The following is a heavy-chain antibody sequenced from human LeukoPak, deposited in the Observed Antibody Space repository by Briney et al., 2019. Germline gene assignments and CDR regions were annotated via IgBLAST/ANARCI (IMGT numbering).Heavy chain of an antibody. Sequence: GESLKISCKGSGYSFTSYWIGWVRQMPGKGLEWMGIIYPGDSDTRYSPSFQGQVPISADKSNRTAYLQWSSLKASDTAMYYCTRPRGGYSYGLVDYWGQGSLVTVSS. CDR2: IYPGDSDT. CDR3: TRPRGGYSYGLVDY. CDR1: GYSFTSYW. V-gene: IGHV5-51*01. D-gene: IGHD5-18*01. J-gene: IGHJ4*02.